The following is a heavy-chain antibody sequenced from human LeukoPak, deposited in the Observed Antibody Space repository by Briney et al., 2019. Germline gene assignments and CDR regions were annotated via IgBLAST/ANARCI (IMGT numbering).Heavy chain of an antibody. D-gene: IGHD3-22*01. CDR2: IYYSGST. J-gene: IGHJ4*02. V-gene: IGHV4-30-4*08. CDR3: ARAPDYYYDSSGYPRIYFDY. Sequence: PSETLSLTCTVSGGSISSGDYYWSWIRQPPGKGLEWSGYIYYSGSTHYNPSLKSRVTLSVETSKNPFTLKLSSVTAADTAVYYCARAPDYYYDSSGYPRIYFDYWGQGTLVTVSS. CDR1: GGSISSGDYY.